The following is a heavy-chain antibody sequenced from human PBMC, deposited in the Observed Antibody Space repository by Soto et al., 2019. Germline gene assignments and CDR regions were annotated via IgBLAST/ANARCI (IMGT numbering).Heavy chain of an antibody. J-gene: IGHJ6*03. D-gene: IGHD6-19*01. CDR1: GFTFSSYS. V-gene: IGHV3-21*01. CDR3: ARDAAVAGEWGYYYYYYMDV. Sequence: GGSLRLSCAASGFTFSSYSMNWVRQAPGKGLEWVSSISSSSSYIYYADSVKGRFTISRDNAKNSLYLQMNSLRAEDTAVYYCARDAAVAGEWGYYYYYYMDVWGKGTTVTVSS. CDR2: ISSSSSYI.